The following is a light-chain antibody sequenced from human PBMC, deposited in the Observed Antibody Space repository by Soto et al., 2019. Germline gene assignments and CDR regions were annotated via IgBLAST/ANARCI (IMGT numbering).Light chain of an antibody. Sequence: QSALTQPASESGSPGQSITISCSGTSSDVGGYNYVSWYQQHPGKAPKLMIYDVSNRPSGVSNRCSGSKSGNTASLTSSGLQAEDEADYYCSSYTSSSTPVVFGGGTKLTVL. V-gene: IGLV2-14*01. CDR2: DVS. CDR1: SSDVGGYNY. J-gene: IGLJ2*01. CDR3: SSYTSSSTPVV.